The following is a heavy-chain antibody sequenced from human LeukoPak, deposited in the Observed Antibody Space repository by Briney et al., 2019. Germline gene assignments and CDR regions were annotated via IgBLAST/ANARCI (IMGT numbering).Heavy chain of an antibody. CDR1: GGSFSGYY. CDR3: ARGSLFRRAFDI. J-gene: IGHJ3*02. V-gene: IGHV4-34*01. Sequence: SETLSLTCAVYGGSFSGYYWSWIRQPPGKGLEWIGEINHSGSTNYNPSLKSRVTISVDTSKNQFSLKLSSVTAADTAVYYCARGSLFRRAFDIWGQGTMVTVSS. CDR2: INHSGST. D-gene: IGHD3-10*01.